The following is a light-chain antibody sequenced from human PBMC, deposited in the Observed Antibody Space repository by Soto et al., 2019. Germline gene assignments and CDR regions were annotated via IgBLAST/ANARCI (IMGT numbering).Light chain of an antibody. CDR2: EVS. CDR3: SSYTSSSTVI. CDR1: SSDVGGYIY. Sequence: QSVLTQPASVSGSPGQSITISCTGTSSDVGGYIYVSWYQQHPGKAPKLMIYEVSNRHSGVSNRFSASKSGNTASLIISGLQAEYEADYYCSSYTSSSTVIFGGGTKVTVL. V-gene: IGLV2-14*01. J-gene: IGLJ2*01.